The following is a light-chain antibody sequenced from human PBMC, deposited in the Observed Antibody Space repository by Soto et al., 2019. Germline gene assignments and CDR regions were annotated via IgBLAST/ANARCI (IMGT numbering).Light chain of an antibody. CDR3: QQYGSSPSSYT. CDR1: QSVSSSY. V-gene: IGKV3-20*01. Sequence: EIVLTQSPGTLSLSPGERATLSCRASQSVSSSYLAWYQQKPGQAPRLLIYGASSRATGIPDRFSGSGSGTDFTLTISRREPEDFELYYCQQYGSSPSSYTFGQGTKLEIK. CDR2: GAS. J-gene: IGKJ2*01.